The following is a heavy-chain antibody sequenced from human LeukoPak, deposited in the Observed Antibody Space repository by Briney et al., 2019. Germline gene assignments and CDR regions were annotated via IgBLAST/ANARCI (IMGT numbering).Heavy chain of an antibody. Sequence: GGSLRLSCAASGFTFSDHHMDWVRQAPGKGLEWVSSITSTSAYIYYTDSVKGRFTISRDNAKNSLFLQMNSLRAEDTAVYYCARGTATADYWGQGTLVTVSS. CDR1: GFTFSDHH. CDR3: ARGTATADY. CDR2: ITSTSAYI. D-gene: IGHD2-21*02. V-gene: IGHV3-21*01. J-gene: IGHJ4*02.